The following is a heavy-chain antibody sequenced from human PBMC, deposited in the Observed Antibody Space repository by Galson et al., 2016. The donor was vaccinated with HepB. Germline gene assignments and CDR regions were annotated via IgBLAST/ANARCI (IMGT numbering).Heavy chain of an antibody. D-gene: IGHD5-12*01. Sequence: SLRLSCAVSGFSFRDHWMAWVRQAPGKGLEWVANIKFDGTEKNYVASVKGRFTVSRDNAKNSLYLQLNSLRAEDTAVYYCVRDLNVASYGGYDHHYEIDYWGQGTTVIVSA. V-gene: IGHV3-7*03. CDR1: GFSFRDHW. J-gene: IGHJ4*02. CDR2: IKFDGTEK. CDR3: VRDLNVASYGGYDHHYEIDY.